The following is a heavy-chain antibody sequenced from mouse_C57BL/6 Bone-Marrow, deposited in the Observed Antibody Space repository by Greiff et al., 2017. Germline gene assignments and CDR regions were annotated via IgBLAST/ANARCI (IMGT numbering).Heavy chain of an antibody. CDR1: GIDFSRYW. J-gene: IGHJ1*03. CDR3: ARPSYSNYWYFDG. Sequence: EVKLLESGGGLVQPGGSLKLSCAASGIDFSRYWMSWVRRAPGKGLEWIGEINPDSSTINYAPSLKDKFIISRDNAKNTLYLQMSKVRSEDTALYYCARPSYSNYWYFDGWGTGTTVTVAS. CDR2: INPDSSTI. D-gene: IGHD2-5*01. V-gene: IGHV4-1*01.